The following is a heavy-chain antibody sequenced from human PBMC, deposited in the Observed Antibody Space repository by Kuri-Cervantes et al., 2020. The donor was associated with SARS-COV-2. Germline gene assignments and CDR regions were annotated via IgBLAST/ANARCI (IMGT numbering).Heavy chain of an antibody. V-gene: IGHV3-23*01. J-gene: IGHJ6*03. CDR3: AKDGPGIAVAGSWDQDYYYYYMDV. CDR2: ISGSGGST. D-gene: IGHD6-19*01. CDR1: GFTFSSYA. Sequence: GESLKISCAASGFTFSSYAMSWVRQAPGKGLEWVSAISGSGGSTYYADSVKGRFTISRDNSKNTLYLQMNSLRAEDTAVYYCAKDGPGIAVAGSWDQDYYYYYMDVWGKGTTVTVSS.